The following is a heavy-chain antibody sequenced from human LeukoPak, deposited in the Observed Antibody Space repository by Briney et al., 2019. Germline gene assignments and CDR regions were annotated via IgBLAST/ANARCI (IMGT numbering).Heavy chain of an antibody. D-gene: IGHD3-3*01. CDR2: MSSSSGYT. CDR3: AMRYYDFLRGYYNWYFDL. V-gene: IGHV3-11*03. Sequence: GGSLRLSCAASGFTFSDYYMYWIRQAPGQGLELVSYMSSSSGYTNYADLVKGRFTISTDNATISLNLQMNSLRADATTTYYYAMRYYDFLRGYYNWYFDLWGRGTLVTVSS. CDR1: GFTFSDYY. J-gene: IGHJ2*01.